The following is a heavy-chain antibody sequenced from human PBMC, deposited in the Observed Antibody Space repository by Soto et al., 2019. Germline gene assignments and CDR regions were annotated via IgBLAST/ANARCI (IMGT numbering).Heavy chain of an antibody. V-gene: IGHV1-8*01. Sequence: GASVKVSCKASGYTFTNNDVTWVRQATGQGLEWMGRMNPGSGDTGYAKKFQGRVTMTRNISIATAYMELSSLRSEDTAIYYCARMASFGSLNWFDPWGQGTQVTVSS. J-gene: IGHJ5*02. CDR3: ARMASFGSLNWFDP. D-gene: IGHD5-18*01. CDR2: MNPGSGDT. CDR1: GYTFTNND.